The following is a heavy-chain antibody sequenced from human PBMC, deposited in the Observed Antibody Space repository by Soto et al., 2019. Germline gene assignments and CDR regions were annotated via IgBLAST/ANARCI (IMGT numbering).Heavy chain of an antibody. Sequence: PGESLKISCKGSGYSFTSYWIGWVRQMPGKGLEWMGIIYPGDSDTRYGPSFQGQVTISADKSISTAYLQWSSLKASDTAMYYCATRGDYYYYGMDVWGHGTTVTVSS. D-gene: IGHD3-10*01. CDR1: GYSFTSYW. CDR3: ATRGDYYYYGMDV. V-gene: IGHV5-51*01. CDR2: IYPGDSDT. J-gene: IGHJ6*02.